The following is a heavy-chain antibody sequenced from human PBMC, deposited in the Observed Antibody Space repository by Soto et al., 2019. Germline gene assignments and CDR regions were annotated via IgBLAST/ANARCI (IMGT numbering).Heavy chain of an antibody. CDR1: GGTFSSYA. V-gene: IGHV1-69*13. Sequence: GASVKVSCKASGGTFSSYAISWVRQAPAQGLEWMGGIIPIFGTANYAQKFQGRVTITADESTSTAYMELSSLRSEDTAVYYCGCGDGYNAFDYWGQGTLVTVSS. D-gene: IGHD5-12*01. CDR2: IIPIFGTA. CDR3: GCGDGYNAFDY. J-gene: IGHJ4*02.